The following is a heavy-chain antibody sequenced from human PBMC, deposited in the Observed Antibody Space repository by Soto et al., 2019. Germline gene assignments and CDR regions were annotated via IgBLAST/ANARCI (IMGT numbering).Heavy chain of an antibody. CDR1: GYTFTTYA. V-gene: IGHV1-3*04. CDR2: INTATGDT. Sequence: QVQLVQSGAEVENPGASVKISCKASGYTFTTYAIYWVRRAPGHGLEWMGWINTATGDTRYSHQYQGRVTITRDTSAGKAYMELTSLRSEDTAVYYCAKDAPYNNNYYYSGMDVWGQGTSVTVSS. CDR3: AKDAPYNNNYYYSGMDV. J-gene: IGHJ6*02. D-gene: IGHD1-1*01.